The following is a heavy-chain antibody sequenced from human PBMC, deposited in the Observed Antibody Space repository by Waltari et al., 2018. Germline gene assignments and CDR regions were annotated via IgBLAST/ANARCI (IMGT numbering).Heavy chain of an antibody. V-gene: IGHV4-59*01. J-gene: IGHJ5*02. CDR3: ARAHITMVRGVIITDWFDP. CDR2: IYYSGST. D-gene: IGHD3-10*01. Sequence: QVQLQESGPGLVKPSETLSLTCTVSGGSISSYYWSWIRQPPGKGLEWIGYIYYSGSTNSNPSLKSRVTISVDTSKNQFSLKLSSVTAADTAVYYCARAHITMVRGVIITDWFDPWGQGTLVTVSS. CDR1: GGSISSYY.